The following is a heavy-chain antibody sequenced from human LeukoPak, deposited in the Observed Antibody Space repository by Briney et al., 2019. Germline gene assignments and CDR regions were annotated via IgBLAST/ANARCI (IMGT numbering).Heavy chain of an antibody. Sequence: GGSLRLSCAASGFTFSSYGMHWVRQAPGKGLEWVSAIRGSGDSTYYADSVKGRFTISRDNSKNTLYLQMNSLRVEDTAVYYCAKRFRGSSGLYYFDYWGQGTLVTVSS. D-gene: IGHD6-13*01. CDR2: IRGSGDST. J-gene: IGHJ4*02. CDR1: GFTFSSYG. V-gene: IGHV3-23*01. CDR3: AKRFRGSSGLYYFDY.